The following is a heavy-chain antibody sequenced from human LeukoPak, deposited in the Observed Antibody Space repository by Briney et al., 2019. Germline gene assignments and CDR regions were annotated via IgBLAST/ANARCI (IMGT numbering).Heavy chain of an antibody. Sequence: PGGSLRLSCAASGFTFSSYAMHWVRQAPGKGLEWVANIKQDGSEKYYVDSVKGRFTISRDNAKNSLYLQMNSLRAEDTAVYYCASSLGTGYYYMDVWGKGTTVTVSS. J-gene: IGHJ6*03. V-gene: IGHV3-7*01. D-gene: IGHD3-3*02. CDR1: GFTFSSYA. CDR3: ASSLGTGYYYMDV. CDR2: IKQDGSEK.